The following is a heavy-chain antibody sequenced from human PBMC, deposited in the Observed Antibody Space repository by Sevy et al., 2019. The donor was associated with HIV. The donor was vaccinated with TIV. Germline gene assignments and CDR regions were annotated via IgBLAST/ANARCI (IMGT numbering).Heavy chain of an antibody. CDR3: ARDVRYSSSWYFDY. CDR2: IKQDGSEK. J-gene: IGHJ4*01. Sequence: GGSLRLSCAASGFTFSSYWMSWVRQAPGKGLEWVANIKQDGSEKYYVDSVKGRFTISRDNAKNSLYLQMNSLRAEDTAVYYCARDVRYSSSWYFDYWGHGTLVTVSS. V-gene: IGHV3-7*01. D-gene: IGHD6-13*01. CDR1: GFTFSSYW.